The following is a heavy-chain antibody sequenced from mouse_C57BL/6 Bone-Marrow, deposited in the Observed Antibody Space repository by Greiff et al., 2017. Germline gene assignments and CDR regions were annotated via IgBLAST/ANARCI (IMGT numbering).Heavy chain of an antibody. CDR2: IYPGGGYT. CDR3: ARWLLRAMDY. D-gene: IGHD2-3*01. Sequence: VKLMESGAELVRPGTSVKMSCKASGYTFTNYWLGWAKQRPGNGLEWIGDIYPGGGYTNYNEKFKGKATLTADNSSSTAYMQFSSLTSEDSAIYYCARWLLRAMDYWGQGTSVTVSS. CDR1: GYTFTNYW. J-gene: IGHJ4*01. V-gene: IGHV1-63*01.